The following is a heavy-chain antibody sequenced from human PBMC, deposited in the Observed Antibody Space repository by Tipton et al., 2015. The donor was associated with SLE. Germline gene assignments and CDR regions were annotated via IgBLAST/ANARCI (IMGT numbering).Heavy chain of an antibody. J-gene: IGHJ4*02. CDR2: IYTSGST. D-gene: IGHD2-21*01. CDR1: GDSISSGDNY. Sequence: LSLTCTVSGDSISSGDNYWTWIRQPAGKGLEWIGRIYTSGSTNYNPSLESRLTISVDTSENQFSLKLSSVTAADTAVYYCARHCQIYSFVYWGQGSLVTVSS. V-gene: IGHV4-61*02. CDR3: ARHCQIYSFVY.